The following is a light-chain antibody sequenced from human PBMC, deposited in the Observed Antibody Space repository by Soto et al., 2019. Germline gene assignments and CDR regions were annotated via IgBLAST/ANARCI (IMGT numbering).Light chain of an antibody. J-gene: IGKJ1*01. CDR1: QSIGSSW. CDR2: KAS. V-gene: IGKV1-5*03. CDR3: QQYNTYPWT. Sequence: DIQMTQSPSTLSASVGDRVIITCRASQSIGSSWLAWYQQKSGKAPKLLIYKASSLESGVPSRFSGSGSGTDFTLTVSSLQPDDFASYYCQQYNTYPWTFGQGTKLDIK.